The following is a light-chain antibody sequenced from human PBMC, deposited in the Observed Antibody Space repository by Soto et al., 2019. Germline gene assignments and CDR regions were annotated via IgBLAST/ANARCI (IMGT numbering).Light chain of an antibody. Sequence: EIVWTQSPGTLPLATGERATLSCKSSQTFQFNYVAWYQQKPGQAPRLLINAASNRDTGIPDRFSGSGSGMDFTLTISSLEPEDFAVYYCQQSGDSQWTFAQGTKVDIK. V-gene: IGKV3-20*01. CDR3: QQSGDSQWT. CDR2: AAS. CDR1: QTFQFNY. J-gene: IGKJ1*01.